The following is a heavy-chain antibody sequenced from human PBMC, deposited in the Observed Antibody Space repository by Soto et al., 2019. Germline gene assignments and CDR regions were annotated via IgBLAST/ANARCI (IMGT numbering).Heavy chain of an antibody. Sequence: EVQLVESGGGSVQPGGSLRLSCAASGFTFSNYWMYWVRQAPGKGLVWVSRINSDGSVSSYADSVKGRLTISRDNVKNTLYLQMNSLRAEDTAVYYCARGDCVGGPCYSLAGSFYYYMDVWGKGTTVTVFS. V-gene: IGHV3-74*01. CDR2: INSDGSVS. J-gene: IGHJ6*03. D-gene: IGHD2-15*01. CDR3: ARGDCVGGPCYSLAGSFYYYMDV. CDR1: GFTFSNYW.